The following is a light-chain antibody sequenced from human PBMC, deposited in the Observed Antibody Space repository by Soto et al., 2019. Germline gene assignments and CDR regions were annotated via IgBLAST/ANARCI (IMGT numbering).Light chain of an antibody. Sequence: EIVMTQSPFTLSVSPVERVTLSCRASQSISDKSAWYQQKPGQAPRLLMFGASTRATGIPARFSGSGSGTDFTLTITGLQSEDFAVYYCQQYKSWPYTFGQGTKVDIK. CDR2: GAS. CDR3: QQYKSWPYT. J-gene: IGKJ2*01. CDR1: QSISDK. V-gene: IGKV3-15*01.